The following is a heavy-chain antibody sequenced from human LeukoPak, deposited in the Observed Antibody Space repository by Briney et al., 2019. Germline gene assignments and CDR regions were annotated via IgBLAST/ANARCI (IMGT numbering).Heavy chain of an antibody. J-gene: IGHJ3*02. V-gene: IGHV3-15*01. Sequence: GGSLRLSCAASGFISSNVWMTWVRQAPGKGLEWVGRIKRKSDGGTSDYAAPVKGRFTISRDDSKNTLYLQMNSLKIEDTAVYYCTTGDCSGGSCHAFDIWGQGTMVTVSS. D-gene: IGHD2-15*01. CDR1: GFISSNVW. CDR3: TTGDCSGGSCHAFDI. CDR2: IKRKSDGGTS.